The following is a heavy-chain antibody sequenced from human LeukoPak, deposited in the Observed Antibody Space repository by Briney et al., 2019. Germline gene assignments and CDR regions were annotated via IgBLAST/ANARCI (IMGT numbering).Heavy chain of an antibody. D-gene: IGHD3-10*01. CDR3: AREIGSGSFLDN. V-gene: IGHV1-2*02. CDR2: INPKIGGT. Sequence: ASVKVSCKASGYTFAGYYMHWVRQAPGQGLEWMGWINPKIGGTNYAQKFQGRVTMTRDTSISTAYMELSRLRSDDTAVYYCAREIGSGSFLDNWGQGTQVTVSS. CDR1: GYTFAGYY. J-gene: IGHJ4*02.